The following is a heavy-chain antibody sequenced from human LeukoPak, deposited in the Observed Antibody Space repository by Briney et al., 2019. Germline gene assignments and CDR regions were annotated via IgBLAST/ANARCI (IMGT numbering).Heavy chain of an antibody. D-gene: IGHD3-22*01. CDR3: ARRPRDTSGYYLGAFEA. CDR1: GFIFSTYA. Sequence: GGSLRLSCEVSGFIFSTYAMTWVRQAPGKGLEWVSAIGASGGDTYYSDSAKGRFTISRDNSKSTLYLHMSSLRAEDTAVYFCARRPRDTSGYYLGAFEAWGQGTTVTVYS. J-gene: IGHJ3*01. V-gene: IGHV3-23*01. CDR2: IGASGGDT.